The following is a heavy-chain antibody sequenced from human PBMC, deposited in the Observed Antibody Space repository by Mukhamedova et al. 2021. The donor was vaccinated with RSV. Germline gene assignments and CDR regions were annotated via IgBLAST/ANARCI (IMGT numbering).Heavy chain of an antibody. D-gene: IGHD3-22*01. V-gene: IGHV1-69*01. CDR2: IIPIFGTA. J-gene: IGHJ3*02. CDR3: ARPLQDDSSGYYAAFDI. Sequence: GQGLEWMRGIIPIFGTANYAQKFQGRVTITADESTSTAYMELSSLRSEDTAVYYCARPLQDDSSGYYAAFDIWGQGTMVTVSS.